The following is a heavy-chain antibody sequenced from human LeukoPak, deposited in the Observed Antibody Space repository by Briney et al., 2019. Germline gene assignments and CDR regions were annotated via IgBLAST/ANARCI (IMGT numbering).Heavy chain of an antibody. J-gene: IGHJ4*02. V-gene: IGHV1-46*01. CDR3: ARVAAMAKCGGDH. D-gene: IGHD5-18*01. CDR1: GHTFTSYY. Sequence: ASVKVSCKASGHTFTSYYMHCVRQAPGPGREWLGIINPSGGSASYAQKFQARVTMTRDTSTSTVYIELSSLRSEDTAGYCCARVAAMAKCGGDHWGKGTLVTVSS. CDR2: INPSGGSA.